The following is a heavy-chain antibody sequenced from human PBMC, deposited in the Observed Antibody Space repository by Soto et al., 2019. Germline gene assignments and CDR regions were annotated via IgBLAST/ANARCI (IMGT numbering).Heavy chain of an antibody. CDR2: INHSGST. CDR3: ARGNLRYFEWLLSYNWFDP. J-gene: IGHJ5*02. V-gene: IGHV4-34*01. CDR1: GGSFSGYY. Sequence: PSETLSLTCAVYGGSFSGYYWSWIRQPPGKGLEWIGEINHSGSTNYNPSLKSRVTISVDTSKNQFSLKLSSVTAADAAVYYCARGNLRYFEWLLSYNWFDPWGQRTLVTVSS. D-gene: IGHD3-9*01.